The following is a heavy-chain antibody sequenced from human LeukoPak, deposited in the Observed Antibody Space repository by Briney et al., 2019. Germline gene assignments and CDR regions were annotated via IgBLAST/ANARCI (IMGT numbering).Heavy chain of an antibody. CDR2: ISSSSSYI. Sequence: GGSLRLSCAASGFTFSSYSMNWFRQAPGKGLEWVSSISSSSSYIYYADSVKGRFTISRDNAKNSLYLQMNSLRAEDTAVYYCARDSAWMVVAATDFDYWGQGTLVTVSS. D-gene: IGHD2-15*01. J-gene: IGHJ4*02. CDR1: GFTFSSYS. CDR3: ARDSAWMVVAATDFDY. V-gene: IGHV3-21*01.